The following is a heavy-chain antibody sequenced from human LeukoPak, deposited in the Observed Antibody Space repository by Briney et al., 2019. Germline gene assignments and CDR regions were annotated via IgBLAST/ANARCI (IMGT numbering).Heavy chain of an antibody. V-gene: IGHV3-30*03. CDR2: ISFDGTKK. D-gene: IGHD6-13*01. CDR3: ARDHVDSSSWSQYFDL. J-gene: IGHJ2*01. CDR1: GFTVSSYG. Sequence: PGRSLRLSCSASGFTVSSYGMHWVRQAPGKGLEWVAVISFDGTKKSYADAVMGRFTISRDNYENTLDLQMNSLTGEDTAVYFCARDHVDSSSWSQYFDLWGRGPLVTVSS.